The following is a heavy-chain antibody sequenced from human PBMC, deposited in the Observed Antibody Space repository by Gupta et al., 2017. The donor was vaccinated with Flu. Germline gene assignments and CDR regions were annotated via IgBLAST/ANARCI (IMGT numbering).Heavy chain of an antibody. CDR2: ISHDGSDK. CDR3: AKDWRWEQLIYGMNV. Sequence: EQLVGSGGGVVQPGGSLRLSCAASGFTFGSYGMHWVRQAPGKGLEWVAAISHDGSDKDYADSVKGRFTFSRDNSKNTLYLQMNSLRAEDTAVYYCAKDWRWEQLIYGMNVWGQGTTVTVSS. J-gene: IGHJ6*02. D-gene: IGHD3-3*01. CDR1: GFTFGSYG. V-gene: IGHV3-30*18.